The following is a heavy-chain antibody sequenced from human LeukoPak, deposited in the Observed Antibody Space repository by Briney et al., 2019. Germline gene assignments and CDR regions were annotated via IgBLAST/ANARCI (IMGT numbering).Heavy chain of an antibody. CDR3: AKCRGSSWSDYFDY. D-gene: IGHD6-13*01. Sequence: GSLRLSCAVSGFSLSRYAMSWVHKAPGKGLEWVSAISDSGGSTYYADSVKGRFTISRDNSRNTLYLQMNTLRAEDTAVYYCAKCRGSSWSDYFDYWGQGTLVTVSS. CDR1: GFSLSRYA. CDR2: ISDSGGST. V-gene: IGHV3-23*01. J-gene: IGHJ4*02.